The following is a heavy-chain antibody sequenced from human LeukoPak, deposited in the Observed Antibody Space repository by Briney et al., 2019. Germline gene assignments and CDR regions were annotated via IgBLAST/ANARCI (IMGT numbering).Heavy chain of an antibody. CDR1: RFTFSSYW. D-gene: IGHD2-15*01. Sequence: GGSLRLSCAASRFTFSSYWMSWVRQAPGKGLEWVANIKQDGSEKYYVDSVKGRFTISRDNAKNSLYLQMNSLRAEDTALYYCAKAPEYCSGGSCYSFDYWGPGTLVTVSS. J-gene: IGHJ4*02. V-gene: IGHV3-7*03. CDR3: AKAPEYCSGGSCYSFDY. CDR2: IKQDGSEK.